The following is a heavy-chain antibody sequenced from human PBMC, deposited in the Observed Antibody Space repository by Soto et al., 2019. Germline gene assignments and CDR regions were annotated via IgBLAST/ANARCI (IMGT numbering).Heavy chain of an antibody. CDR3: ARGGFYYDSSGYNY. CDR1: GYTFTSYG. Sequence: ASVKVSCKAPGYTFTSYGISWVRQAPGQGLEWMGWISAYNGNTNYAQKLQGRVTMTTDTSTSTAYMELRSLRSDDTAVYYCARGGFYYDSSGYNYWGQGALVTVSS. J-gene: IGHJ4*02. V-gene: IGHV1-18*04. D-gene: IGHD3-22*01. CDR2: ISAYNGNT.